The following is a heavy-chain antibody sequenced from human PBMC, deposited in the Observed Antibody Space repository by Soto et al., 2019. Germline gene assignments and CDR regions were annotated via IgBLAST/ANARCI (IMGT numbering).Heavy chain of an antibody. D-gene: IGHD1-1*01. Sequence: LRLSCEVSGFTFSAYWMHWVRQVPGKGLIWVSRISDDGSTTTYADSVKGRFTISRDNAKNTLYLRMNSLRADDTGLYYCTRGPRVSSTGTGAHWGQGTLVTVSS. CDR3: TRGPRVSSTGTGAH. CDR1: GFTFSAYW. J-gene: IGHJ4*02. CDR2: ISDDGSTT. V-gene: IGHV3-74*01.